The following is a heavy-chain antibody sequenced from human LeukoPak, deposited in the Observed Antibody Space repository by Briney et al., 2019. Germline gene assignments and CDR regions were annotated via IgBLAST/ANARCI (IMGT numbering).Heavy chain of an antibody. CDR2: IKQDGRDK. CDR3: ARAQRHDYGDYVPYYYGMDV. D-gene: IGHD4-17*01. J-gene: IGHJ6*04. Sequence: GGSLRLSCAASGFTFSSYWMSWVRQAPGKGLEWVANIKQDGRDKYYVDSVKGRFTISRDNAKNSLYLQMNSLRAEDTAVYYCARAQRHDYGDYVPYYYGMDVWGKGTTVTVSS. V-gene: IGHV3-7*01. CDR1: GFTFSSYW.